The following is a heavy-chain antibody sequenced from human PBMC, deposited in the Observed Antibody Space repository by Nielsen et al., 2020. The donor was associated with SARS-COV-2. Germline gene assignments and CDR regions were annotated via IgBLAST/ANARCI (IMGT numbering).Heavy chain of an antibody. Sequence: SETLSLTCAVSGGSISSSNWWRWVRQPPGKGLEWIGEIYHSGSTNYNPSLKSRVTISVDKSKNQFSLKLSSVTAADTAVYYCARDLLEQWLATSGDYWGQGTLVTVSS. J-gene: IGHJ4*02. CDR2: IYHSGST. CDR3: ARDLLEQWLATSGDY. D-gene: IGHD6-19*01. V-gene: IGHV4-4*02. CDR1: GGSISSSNW.